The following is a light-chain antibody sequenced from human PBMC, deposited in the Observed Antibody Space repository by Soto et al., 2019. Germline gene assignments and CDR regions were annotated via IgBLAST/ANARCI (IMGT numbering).Light chain of an antibody. CDR3: VLYMGSGISI. Sequence: QTVVTQEPSFSVSPGGTVTLTCGLTSGSVSTDCYPSWFQLTPGQAPRTLIYSTNTRSSGVPDRFSGSILGNKAALTITGAQADDESDYYCVLYMGSGISIFGGGTKLTVL. V-gene: IGLV8-61*01. J-gene: IGLJ2*01. CDR1: SGSVSTDCY. CDR2: STN.